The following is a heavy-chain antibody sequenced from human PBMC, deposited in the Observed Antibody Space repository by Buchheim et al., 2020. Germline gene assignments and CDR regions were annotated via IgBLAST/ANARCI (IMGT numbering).Heavy chain of an antibody. V-gene: IGHV1-8*01. CDR3: ARSLKNGSISLRYGMDV. D-gene: IGHD3-10*01. Sequence: QVQLVQSGAEVKKPGASVKVSCKTSGYTFTTYDVNWVRQASGQGLEWMGWMNPNSGNTGYAQKFQGRVTMTRNTSISTAYMELSSLRSEDTAVYYCARSLKNGSISLRYGMDVWGQGTT. CDR1: GYTFTTYD. J-gene: IGHJ6*02. CDR2: MNPNSGNT.